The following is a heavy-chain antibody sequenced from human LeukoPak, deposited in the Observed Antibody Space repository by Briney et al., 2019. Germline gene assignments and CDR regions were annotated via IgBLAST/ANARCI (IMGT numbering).Heavy chain of an antibody. D-gene: IGHD3-22*01. J-gene: IGHJ4*02. V-gene: IGHV3-48*01. Sequence: GGSLRLSCAASGFTFSSYSMNWVRQAPGKGLEWVSYISSSSSTIYYADSVKGRFTISRDNAKNSLYLQMNSLRAEDTAVYYCARDLDDSSGYYLDWGQGTLVTVSS. CDR3: ARDLDDSSGYYLD. CDR2: ISSSSSTI. CDR1: GFTFSSYS.